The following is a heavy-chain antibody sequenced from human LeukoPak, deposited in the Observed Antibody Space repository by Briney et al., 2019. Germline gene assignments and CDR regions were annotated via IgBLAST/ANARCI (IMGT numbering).Heavy chain of an antibody. CDR2: INHSGST. CDR1: GGSISSGGYY. J-gene: IGHJ3*01. D-gene: IGHD3-22*01. V-gene: IGHV4-39*07. CDR3: ARPPPRIDSSGSSGV. Sequence: SETLSLTCTVSGGSISSGGYYWSWIRQHPGKGLEWIGEINHSGSTNYNPSLKSRVTISVDTSKNQFSLKLSSVTAADTAVYYCARPPPRIDSSGSSGVWGQGTMVTVSS.